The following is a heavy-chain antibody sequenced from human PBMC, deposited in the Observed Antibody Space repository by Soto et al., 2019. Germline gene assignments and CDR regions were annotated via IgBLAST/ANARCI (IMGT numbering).Heavy chain of an antibody. D-gene: IGHD1-7*01. V-gene: IGHV3-33*01. J-gene: IGHJ3*02. CDR3: ARELELWLALDAFDI. CDR1: GFTFSSYG. CDR2: IWYDGSNK. Sequence: QVQLVESGGGVVQPGRSLGLSCAASGFTFSSYGMHWVRQAPGKGLEWVAVIWYDGSNKYYADSVKGRFTISRDNSKNTLYLQMNSLRAEDTAVYYCARELELWLALDAFDIWGQGTMVTVSS.